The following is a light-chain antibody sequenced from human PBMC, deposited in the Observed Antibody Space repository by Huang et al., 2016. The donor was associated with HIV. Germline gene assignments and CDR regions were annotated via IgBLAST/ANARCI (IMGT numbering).Light chain of an antibody. Sequence: DIQMTQSPSSLSASVGDRVTITCRASQGISNSLAWYQQKPGKAPKLLLYAASRLESGVPSRFSGSGSGADYTLNISSLQREDFATYYGQQYYSTPVTFGQGTKVEIK. CDR3: QQYYSTPVT. J-gene: IGKJ1*01. V-gene: IGKV1-NL1*01. CDR1: QGISNS. CDR2: AAS.